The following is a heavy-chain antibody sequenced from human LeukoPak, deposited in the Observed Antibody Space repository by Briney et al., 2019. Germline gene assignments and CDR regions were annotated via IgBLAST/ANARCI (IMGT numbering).Heavy chain of an antibody. CDR1: GYTFTSYA. V-gene: IGHV7-4-1*02. CDR3: ARKIAVAGTRLTYYYYYMDV. Sequence: ASVTVSCKASGYTFTSYAMNWVRQAPGQGLEWMGWINTNTGNPTYAQGFTGRFVFSLDTSVSTAYLQISSLKAEDTAVYYCARKIAVAGTRLTYYYYYMDVWGKGTTVTVSS. D-gene: IGHD6-19*01. J-gene: IGHJ6*03. CDR2: INTNTGNP.